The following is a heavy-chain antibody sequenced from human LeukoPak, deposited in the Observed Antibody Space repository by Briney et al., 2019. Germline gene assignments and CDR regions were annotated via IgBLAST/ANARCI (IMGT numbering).Heavy chain of an antibody. Sequence: PSETLSLTCIVSGGSISSSSYYWGWIRQPPGKGLEWIGSIYYSGSTHYNPSLKSRVTISVDTSKNQFSLKLSSVTAADTAVYYCARAIASHFDYWGQGTLVTVSS. J-gene: IGHJ4*02. CDR2: IYYSGST. CDR3: ARAIASHFDY. D-gene: IGHD6-13*01. V-gene: IGHV4-39*07. CDR1: GGSISSSSYY.